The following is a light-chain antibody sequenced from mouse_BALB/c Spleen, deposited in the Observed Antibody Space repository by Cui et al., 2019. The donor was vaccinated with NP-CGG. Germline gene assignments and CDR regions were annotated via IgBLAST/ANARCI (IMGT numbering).Light chain of an antibody. V-gene: IGLV1*01. CDR1: TGAVTTSNY. CDR3: ALWYSNHWV. J-gene: IGLJ1*01. CDR2: GTN. Sequence: QGVVTQEPALTTSPGETVTLTCRSSTGAVTTSNYANWVQEKPDHLFTGLIGGTNNRAPGVPARFSGSLIGDKAALTITGAQTEDEAIYFCALWYSNHWVFGGGTKLTVL.